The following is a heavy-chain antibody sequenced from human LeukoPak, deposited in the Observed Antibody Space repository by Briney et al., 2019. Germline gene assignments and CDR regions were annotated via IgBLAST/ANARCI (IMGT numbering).Heavy chain of an antibody. CDR1: GFTFSSYW. CDR2: IKQDGSEK. J-gene: IGHJ6*03. D-gene: IGHD3-10*01. Sequence: GGSLRLSCAASGFTFSSYWMSWVRQAPGKGLEWVANIKQDGSEKYYVDSVKGRFTISRDNAKNSLYLQMNSLRAEDTAVYYCVRAQYYYGSGSYFRNYYYYYYMDVWGKGTTVTVSS. CDR3: VRAQYYYGSGSYFRNYYYYYYMDV. V-gene: IGHV3-7*01.